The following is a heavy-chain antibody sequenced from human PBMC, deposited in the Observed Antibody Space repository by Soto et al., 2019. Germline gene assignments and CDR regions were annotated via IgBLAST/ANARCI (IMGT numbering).Heavy chain of an antibody. V-gene: IGHV4-30-4*01. CDR3: ARARTVWGSYRHNVDY. CDR2: IYYSGST. Sequence: QVQLQESGPGLVKPSQTLSLTCTVSGGSISSGDYYWSWIRQPPGKGLEWIGYIYYSGSTYYNPSLKRRVTISVDTSKNQSSLKLSSVTAAATAVYYCARARTVWGSYRHNVDYWGQGTLVTVSS. J-gene: IGHJ4*02. D-gene: IGHD3-16*02. CDR1: GGSISSGDYY.